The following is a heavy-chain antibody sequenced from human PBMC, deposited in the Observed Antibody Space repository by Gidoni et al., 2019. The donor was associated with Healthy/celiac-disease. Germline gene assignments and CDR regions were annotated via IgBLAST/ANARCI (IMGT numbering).Heavy chain of an antibody. V-gene: IGHV1-8*01. J-gene: IGHJ6*02. CDR1: GYTFTSYD. D-gene: IGHD5-12*01. CDR2: MNPNSGNT. CDR3: ARGGVDIVATNHYYYYGMDV. Sequence: QVQLVQSGAEVKKPGAAVKVSCKASGYTFTSYDINWVRQATGQGLEWMGWMNPNSGNTGYAQKFQGRVTITRNTSIRTAYMELSILRSEDTAVYYCARGGVDIVATNHYYYYGMDVWGQGTTVTVSS.